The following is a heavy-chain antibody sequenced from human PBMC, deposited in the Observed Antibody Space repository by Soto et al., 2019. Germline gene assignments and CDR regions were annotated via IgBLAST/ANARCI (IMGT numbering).Heavy chain of an antibody. J-gene: IGHJ4*02. Sequence: SVKVSCKASGGTFSSYAISWVRQAPGQGLEWMGGIIPIFGTANYAQKFQGRVTITADESTSTAYMELNSLRAEDTAVYYCAKDSYSSSSGHFDYWGQGTLVTVSS. D-gene: IGHD6-6*01. V-gene: IGHV1-69*13. CDR2: IIPIFGTA. CDR3: AKDSYSSSSGHFDY. CDR1: GGTFSSYA.